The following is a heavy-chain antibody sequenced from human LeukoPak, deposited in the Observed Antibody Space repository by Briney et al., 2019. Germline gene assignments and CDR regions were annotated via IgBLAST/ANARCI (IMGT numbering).Heavy chain of an antibody. V-gene: IGHV3-49*03. D-gene: IGHD3-22*01. J-gene: IGHJ4*02. CDR2: FGGKGFGGTA. CDR1: GFTFGVYP. Sequence: GGSLRLSCAASGFTFGVYPVSWFRQAPGKGLEGVGLFGGKGFGGTAGYAASVEGRFTISRDDSKSIAYLQMNSLKTEDAAVYYCTREEAYNYHSSGYYDYWGQGAMVTVSS. CDR3: TREEAYNYHSSGYYDY.